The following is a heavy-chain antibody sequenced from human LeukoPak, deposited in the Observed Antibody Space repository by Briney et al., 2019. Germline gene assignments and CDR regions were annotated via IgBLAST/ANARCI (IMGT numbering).Heavy chain of an antibody. J-gene: IGHJ5*02. D-gene: IGHD3-10*01. CDR2: IYTSGST. CDR1: GDSINSFY. V-gene: IGHV4-4*07. CDR3: ARGGYYGSGNDFRFDP. Sequence: PSETLSLTCTVSGDSINSFYWSWIRQPVGKGLEWIGRIYTSGSTNYSPSLKSRVTMSVDTSKNQFSLKLSSVTAADTAIYYCARGGYYGSGNDFRFDPWGQGTLVTVSS.